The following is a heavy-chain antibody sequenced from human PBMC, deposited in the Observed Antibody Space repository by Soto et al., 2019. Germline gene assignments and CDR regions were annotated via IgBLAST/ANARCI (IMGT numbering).Heavy chain of an antibody. Sequence: PSETLSLTCTVSGGSISSSSYYWGWIRQPPGKGLEWIGSIYYSGSTYYNPSLKSRVTISVDTSKNQFSLKLSSVTAADTAVYYCARKVLWGHDILTGYYVFDYLGQRDRVTVSS. V-gene: IGHV4-39*01. J-gene: IGHJ4*02. D-gene: IGHD3-9*01. CDR2: IYYSGST. CDR1: GGSISSSSYY. CDR3: ARKVLWGHDILTGYYVFDY.